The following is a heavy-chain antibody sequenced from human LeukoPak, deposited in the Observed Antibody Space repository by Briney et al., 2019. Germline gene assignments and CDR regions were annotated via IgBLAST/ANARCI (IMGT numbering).Heavy chain of an antibody. CDR3: AKGIRFPPHENYFNF. Sequence: GGSLRLSCAASGFTFSSYAMTWVRQAPGKGLEWVSSISGSGGITYYADSVKGRFTISRDNSKNTLYLLINSLRAEDTAVYYCAKGIRFPPHENYFNFWGQGTLVTVSS. CDR2: ISGSGGIT. D-gene: IGHD3-3*01. V-gene: IGHV3-23*01. CDR1: GFTFSSYA. J-gene: IGHJ4*02.